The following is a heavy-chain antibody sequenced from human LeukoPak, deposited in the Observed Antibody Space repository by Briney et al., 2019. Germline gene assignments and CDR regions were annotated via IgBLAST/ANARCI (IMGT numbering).Heavy chain of an antibody. D-gene: IGHD3-16*01. CDR3: ARATVYLGGYYYYYGMDV. CDR2: IKQDGSER. CDR1: EFTFSSYW. Sequence: GGSLRLSCAASEFTFSSYWMSWVRQAPGKGLEWVANIKQDGSERYYVDSVKGRFTISRDNAKSSLYLQMNSLRAEDTAVYYCARATVYLGGYYYYYGMDVWGQGTTVTVSS. V-gene: IGHV3-7*01. J-gene: IGHJ6*02.